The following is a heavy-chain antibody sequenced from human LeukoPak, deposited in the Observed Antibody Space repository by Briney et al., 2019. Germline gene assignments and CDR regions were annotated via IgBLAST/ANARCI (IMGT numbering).Heavy chain of an antibody. CDR3: ARELFFGVVIT. CDR1: GGSISSSSHY. V-gene: IGHV4-61*02. J-gene: IGHJ5*02. Sequence: SETLSLTCTVSGGSISSSSHYWGWIRQPAGKGLEWIGRIYTSGSTNYNPSLKSRVTISVDTSKNQFSLKLSSVTAADTAVYYCARELFFGVVITWGQGTLVTVSS. CDR2: IYTSGST. D-gene: IGHD3-3*01.